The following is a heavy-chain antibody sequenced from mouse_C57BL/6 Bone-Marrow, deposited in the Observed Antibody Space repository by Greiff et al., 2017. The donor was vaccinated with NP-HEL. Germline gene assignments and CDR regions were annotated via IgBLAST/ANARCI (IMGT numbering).Heavy chain of an antibody. CDR2: ISNLAYSI. D-gene: IGHD2-4*01. V-gene: IGHV5-15*01. CDR3: ARVDDYAWFAY. J-gene: IGHJ3*01. Sequence: EVQVVESGGGLVQPGGSLKLSCAASGFTFSDYGMAWVRQAPRKGPEWVAFISNLAYSIYYADTVTGRFTISRENAKNTLYLEMSSLRSEDTAMYYCARVDDYAWFAYWGQGTLVTVSA. CDR1: GFTFSDYG.